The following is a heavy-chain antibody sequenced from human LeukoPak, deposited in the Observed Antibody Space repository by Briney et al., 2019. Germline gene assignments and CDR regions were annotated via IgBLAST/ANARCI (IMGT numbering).Heavy chain of an antibody. D-gene: IGHD6-13*01. CDR1: GFIFRTYW. CDR2: VDPTDPDV. J-gene: IGHJ4*02. CDR3: ARHARYRSSFPLDF. V-gene: IGHV5-10-1*01. Sequence: GESLRISCHTSGFIFRTYWIAWVRQMPGKGLDWMGIVDPTDPDVAYSPSFRGHVTMSADTSISTVYLQWSSLEASDTAIYFCARHARYRSSFPLDFWGQGTLVTVSS.